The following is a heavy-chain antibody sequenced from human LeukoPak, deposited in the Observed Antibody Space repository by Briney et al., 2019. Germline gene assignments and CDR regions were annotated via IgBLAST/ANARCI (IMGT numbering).Heavy chain of an antibody. V-gene: IGHV6-1*01. CDR1: GDSVSSKSAA. Sequence: SQTLSLTCAISGDSVSSKSAAWNWIRQSPLRGLEWLGRTYYRTKWYNDHAVSVKSRITINPDTSRNQFSLQLNSVTPEDTAVYYCARERGSSPSGRYYFDSWGQGTLVTVSS. J-gene: IGHJ4*02. D-gene: IGHD6-6*01. CDR3: ARERGSSPSGRYYFDS. CDR2: TYYRTKWYN.